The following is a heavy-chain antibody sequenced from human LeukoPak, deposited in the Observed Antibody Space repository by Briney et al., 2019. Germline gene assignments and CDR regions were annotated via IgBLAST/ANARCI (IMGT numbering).Heavy chain of an antibody. CDR3: ATEHWGPNS. J-gene: IGHJ4*02. CDR2: IKGDGSDK. Sequence: PGGSLRLSCAASGFTFSNYWMTWVRQAPGKVLEWLANIKGDGSDKNYVDSVKGRFTISRDNAKNSLFLQMSSLRGEDTALYYCATEHWGPNSWGQGTLVTVSS. D-gene: IGHD3-16*01. V-gene: IGHV3-7*01. CDR1: GFTFSNYW.